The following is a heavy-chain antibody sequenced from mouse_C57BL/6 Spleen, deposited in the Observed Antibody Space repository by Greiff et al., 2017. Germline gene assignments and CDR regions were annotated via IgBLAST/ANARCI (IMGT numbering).Heavy chain of an antibody. CDR2: ISDGGSYT. CDR1: GFTFSSYA. V-gene: IGHV5-4*01. Sequence: EVHLVESGGGLVKPGGSLKLSCAASGFTFSSYAMSWVRQTPEKRLEWVATISDGGSYTYYPDNVKGRFTISRDNAKNNLYLQMSHLKSEDTAMYYCASLYSGDYWGQGTSVTVSS. D-gene: IGHD2-1*01. CDR3: ASLYSGDY. J-gene: IGHJ4*01.